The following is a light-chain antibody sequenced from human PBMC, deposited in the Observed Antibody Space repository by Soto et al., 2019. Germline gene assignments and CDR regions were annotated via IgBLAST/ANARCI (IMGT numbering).Light chain of an antibody. Sequence: QSVLTQPPSVSAAPGQKVTISCSGSSSNIANNYVSWYQHLPGTAPKLLIYENNKRPSGIPDRFSGSKSGTSATLGITGLQTGDEADYYCGAWDSSLSAYVFGTGTKSPS. CDR1: SSNIANNY. CDR2: ENN. CDR3: GAWDSSLSAYV. V-gene: IGLV1-51*02. J-gene: IGLJ1*01.